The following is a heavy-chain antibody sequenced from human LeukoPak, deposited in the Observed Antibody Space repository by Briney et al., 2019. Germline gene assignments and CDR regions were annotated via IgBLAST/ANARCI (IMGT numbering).Heavy chain of an antibody. V-gene: IGHV3-48*03. J-gene: IGHJ6*04. CDR3: ARDGTPIHSSGWVYMDV. Sequence: GGSLRLSCAASGFTFSSYEMNWVRQAPGKGLEWISYISASGTLTHYADSVEGRFTISRDNAKDSLYLQMNSLRAEDTAVYYCARDGTPIHSSGWVYMDVWGKGTTVTISS. D-gene: IGHD6-25*01. CDR1: GFTFSSYE. CDR2: ISASGTLT.